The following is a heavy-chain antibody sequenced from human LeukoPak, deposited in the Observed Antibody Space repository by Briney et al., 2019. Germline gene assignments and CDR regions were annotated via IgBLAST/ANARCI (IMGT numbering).Heavy chain of an antibody. D-gene: IGHD5-18*01. Sequence: GGPLRLSCAASGFTFSGSAMHWVRQASGKGLEWVGRIRSKANSYATAYAASVKGRFTISRDDSKNTAYLQMNSLKTEDTAVYYCTRGGYSYGYYYYYYMDVWGKGTTVTVSS. V-gene: IGHV3-73*01. CDR3: TRGGYSYGYYYYYYMDV. CDR1: GFTFSGSA. J-gene: IGHJ6*03. CDR2: IRSKANSYAT.